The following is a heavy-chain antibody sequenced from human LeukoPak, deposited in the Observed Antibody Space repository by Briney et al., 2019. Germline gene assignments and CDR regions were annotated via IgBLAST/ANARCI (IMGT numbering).Heavy chain of an antibody. CDR1: GFTFFNYA. D-gene: IGHD4-17*01. Sequence: GGSLRLSCAASGFTFFNYAMSWVRQAPEKGLEWLSAISGSGGTKYYADSVKGRFTISRDNSKNTLYLQMTSLRAEDTAVYYCAKTYGDFGYCFDYWGQGTLVTVSS. CDR3: AKTYGDFGYCFDY. J-gene: IGHJ4*02. CDR2: ISGSGGTK. V-gene: IGHV3-23*01.